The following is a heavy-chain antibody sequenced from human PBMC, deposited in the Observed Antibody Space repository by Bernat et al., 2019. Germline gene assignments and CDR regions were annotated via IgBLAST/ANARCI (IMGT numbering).Heavy chain of an antibody. CDR2: ISYDGSNK. V-gene: IGHV3-30*18. J-gene: IGHJ6*02. D-gene: IGHD3-10*01. CDR1: GFTFSSYG. CDR3: ANKYMVRGVIWGRPGYYYYGMDV. Sequence: QVQLVESGGGVVQPGRSLRLSCAASGFTFSSYGMHWVRQAPGKGLEWVAVISYDGSNKYYADSVKGRFTFSRDNSKNTLYLQMNRLRAEDTAVYYCANKYMVRGVIWGRPGYYYYGMDVWGQGTTVTVSS.